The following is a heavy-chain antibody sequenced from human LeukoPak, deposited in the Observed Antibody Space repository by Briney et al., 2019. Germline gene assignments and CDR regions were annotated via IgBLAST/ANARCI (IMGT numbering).Heavy chain of an antibody. CDR2: ISGSGGST. Sequence: PGGSLRLSCAASGFTFSSYAMSWVRQAPGKGLEWVSAISGSGGSTYYADSVKGRFTISRDNSKNTLYLQMNSLRAEDTAVCYCAKDPGLLWFGESQYFDYWGQGTLVTVSS. V-gene: IGHV3-23*01. CDR3: AKDPGLLWFGESQYFDY. J-gene: IGHJ4*02. D-gene: IGHD3-10*01. CDR1: GFTFSSYA.